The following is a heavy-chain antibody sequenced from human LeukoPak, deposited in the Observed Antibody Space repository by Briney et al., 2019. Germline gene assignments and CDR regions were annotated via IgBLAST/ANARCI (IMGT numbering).Heavy chain of an antibody. Sequence: GSLRLSCSGSGFTFGCFGMGWVRPAPGKGLGWGGFIWSKAYGGTTEYAASVKGRFTISRDDSKSIAYLQMNSLKTEDTAVYYCTRDPYYDSSGYFFDYWGQGTLVTVSS. V-gene: IGHV3-49*04. CDR1: GFTFGCFG. CDR3: TRDPYYDSSGYFFDY. D-gene: IGHD3-22*01. CDR2: IWSKAYGGTT. J-gene: IGHJ4*02.